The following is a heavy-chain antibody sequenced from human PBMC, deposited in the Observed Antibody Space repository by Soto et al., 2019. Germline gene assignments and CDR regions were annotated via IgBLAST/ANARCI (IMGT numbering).Heavy chain of an antibody. CDR3: ASYYYYDSSGYLRGFDY. Sequence: SETLSLTCTVSGGSISSGGYYWSWIRQHPGKGLEWIGYIYYSGSTYYNPSLKSRVTISVDTSKNQFSLKLSSVTAADTAVYYCASYYYYDSSGYLRGFDYWGQGTLVTVSS. CDR1: GGSISSGGYY. J-gene: IGHJ4*02. D-gene: IGHD3-22*01. CDR2: IYYSGST. V-gene: IGHV4-31*03.